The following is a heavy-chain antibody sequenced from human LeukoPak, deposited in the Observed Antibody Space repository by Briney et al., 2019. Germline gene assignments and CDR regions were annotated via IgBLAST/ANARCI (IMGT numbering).Heavy chain of an antibody. Sequence: GGSLRLSCAASGFAVSSNYMSWVRQAPGKGLEWVSVIYSGGSTYYADSVKGRFTISRDNSKNTLYLQMNSLRAEDTAVYYCARGIAVAHVAFDIWGQGTMVTVSS. CDR3: ARGIAVAHVAFDI. J-gene: IGHJ3*02. D-gene: IGHD6-19*01. CDR1: GFAVSSNY. V-gene: IGHV3-53*01. CDR2: IYSGGST.